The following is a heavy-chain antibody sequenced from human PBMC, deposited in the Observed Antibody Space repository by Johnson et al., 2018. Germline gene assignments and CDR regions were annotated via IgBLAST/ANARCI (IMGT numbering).Heavy chain of an antibody. J-gene: IGHJ3*02. D-gene: IGHD4-17*01. V-gene: IGHV3-23*04. Sequence: EVQLVESGGGLVQPGESLRLSCAASGFTFSSYAMSWVRQTPGQGLEWVLGISGSGGSTYDADSVKGRFTLSRHNSKYTLYLQMNSPRAEATAVYYCAKDWALYPDPHDYGGLGAFEIWGQGTMVTVSS. CDR3: AKDWALYPDPHDYGGLGAFEI. CDR2: ISGSGGST. CDR1: GFTFSSYA.